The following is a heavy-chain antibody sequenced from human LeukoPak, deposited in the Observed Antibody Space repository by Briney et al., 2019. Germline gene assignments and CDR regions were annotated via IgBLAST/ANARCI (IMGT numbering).Heavy chain of an antibody. V-gene: IGHV3-23*01. Sequence: PGGSLRLSCAASGFTFSSYAMSWVRQAPGKGLEWVSAISGSGGSTYYADSVKGRFTISRDNSKNTRYLQMNSLRAGDTAVYYCAKKKTDYYWYFDLWGRGTLVTVSS. CDR2: ISGSGGST. J-gene: IGHJ2*01. CDR3: AKKKTDYYWYFDL. CDR1: GFTFSSYA. D-gene: IGHD4-11*01.